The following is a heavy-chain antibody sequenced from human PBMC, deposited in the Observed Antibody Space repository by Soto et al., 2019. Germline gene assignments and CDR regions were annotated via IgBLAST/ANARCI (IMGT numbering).Heavy chain of an antibody. D-gene: IGHD3-22*01. CDR1: GGSISSGGYY. V-gene: IGHV4-31*03. CDR2: IYYSGST. CDR3: ASDYYDSSGYYHIGSYFDY. J-gene: IGHJ4*02. Sequence: SETLSLTCTVSGGSISSGGYYWSWIRQHPGKGLEWIGYIYYSGSTYYNPSLKSRVTISVDTSKNQFSLKLSSVTAADTAVYYCASDYYDSSGYYHIGSYFDYWGQGTLVTVSS.